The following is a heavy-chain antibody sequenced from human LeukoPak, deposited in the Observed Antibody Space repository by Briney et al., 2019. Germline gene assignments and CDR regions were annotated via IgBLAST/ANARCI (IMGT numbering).Heavy chain of an antibody. Sequence: GSLRLSCAASGFTFSDYYMSWIRQAPGKGLEWVSYISSSGSTIYYADSVKGRFTISRDNAKNSLYLQMNSLRAEDTAVYYCARVNIGFSVTRSLEYYYMDVWGKGTTVTVSS. CDR1: GFTFSDYY. CDR2: ISSSGSTI. CDR3: ARVNIGFSVTRSLEYYYMDV. V-gene: IGHV3-11*04. D-gene: IGHD4-17*01. J-gene: IGHJ6*03.